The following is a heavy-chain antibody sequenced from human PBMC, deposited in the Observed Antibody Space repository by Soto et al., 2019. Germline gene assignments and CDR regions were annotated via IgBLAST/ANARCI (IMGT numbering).Heavy chain of an antibody. Sequence: QARLVQSGAEVKKSGASVRVSCKASGYTLTNYGVTWVRQAPGQGLEWLGRATPYKADTNSAQNLQGRVTMATDTSTNSAFAELRSLRSDDTAVYFCATEGTSNSGNLYAFDIWGQGTMVTVSA. V-gene: IGHV1-18*04. CDR3: ATEGTSNSGNLYAFDI. D-gene: IGHD5-12*01. CDR2: ATPYKADT. CDR1: GYTLTNYG. J-gene: IGHJ3*02.